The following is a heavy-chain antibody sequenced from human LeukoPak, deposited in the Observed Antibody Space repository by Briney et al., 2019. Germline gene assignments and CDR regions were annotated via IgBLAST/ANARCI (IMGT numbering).Heavy chain of an antibody. D-gene: IGHD5-12*01. CDR1: GFTFSSYA. V-gene: IGHV3-23*01. CDR2: ISGIGSST. Sequence: TGGSLRLSCAASGFTFSSYAMSWVRQAPGKGLEWVSTISGIGSSTNHADSVKGRFTISRDNSRNTLYLQMNSLRAEDTAVYYCAKDHRYSGYDSYYYYYGMDVWGQGTTVTVSS. CDR3: AKDHRYSGYDSYYYYYGMDV. J-gene: IGHJ6*02.